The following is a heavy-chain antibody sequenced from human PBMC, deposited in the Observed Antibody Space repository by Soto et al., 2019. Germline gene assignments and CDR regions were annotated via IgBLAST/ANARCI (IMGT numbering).Heavy chain of an antibody. V-gene: IGHV4-59*01. J-gene: IGHJ6*02. D-gene: IGHD1-26*01. Sequence: SETLSLTCTVSGGSISSYYWSWIRQPPGKGLEWIGYIYYSGSTNYNPSLKSRVTISVDTSKNQFSLKLSSVTAADTAVYYCAREGYSGSYYGVYYYYGMDVWGQGTTVTVS. CDR2: IYYSGST. CDR1: GGSISSYY. CDR3: AREGYSGSYYGVYYYYGMDV.